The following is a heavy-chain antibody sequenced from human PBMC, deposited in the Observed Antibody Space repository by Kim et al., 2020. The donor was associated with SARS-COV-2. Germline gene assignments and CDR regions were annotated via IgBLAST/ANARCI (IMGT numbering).Heavy chain of an antibody. Sequence: ASVKVSCKASGYNFIDTYMHWVRQAPGQGLEWVGRVNPTSGGTDYAQKFQGRVTMTGDTSISTAYMELSRLTSDDTAMYYCARGGGLAANDYWVQGTLVT. CDR3: ARGGGLAANDY. V-gene: IGHV1-2*06. CDR1: GYNFIDTY. D-gene: IGHD3-16*01. J-gene: IGHJ4*02. CDR2: VNPTSGGT.